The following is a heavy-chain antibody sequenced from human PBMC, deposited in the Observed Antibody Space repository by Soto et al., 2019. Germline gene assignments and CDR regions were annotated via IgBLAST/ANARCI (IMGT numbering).Heavy chain of an antibody. V-gene: IGHV5-51*01. CDR3: ARQGSSSPGYYYYGMDV. J-gene: IGHJ6*02. Sequence: GESLKISCKGSGYSFTSYWIGWVRQMPGKGLEWMGIIYPGDSDTRYSPSFQGQVTISADKSISTAYLQWSSLKVSDTAMYYCARQGSSSPGYYYYGMDVWGQGTTVTGS. CDR1: GYSFTSYW. D-gene: IGHD6-13*01. CDR2: IYPGDSDT.